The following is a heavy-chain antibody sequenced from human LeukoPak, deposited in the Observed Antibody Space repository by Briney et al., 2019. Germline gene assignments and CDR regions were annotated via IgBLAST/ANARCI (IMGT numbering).Heavy chain of an antibody. Sequence: ASVKVSFKASGYTFTGYYMHWVRQAPGQGLEWMGWINPNSGGTNYAQKFQGRVTMTRDTSISTAYMELSRLRSDDTAVYYCARAGYGSGTTFDYWGQGTLVTVSS. V-gene: IGHV1-2*02. CDR3: ARAGYGSGTTFDY. J-gene: IGHJ4*02. CDR2: INPNSGGT. D-gene: IGHD3-10*01. CDR1: GYTFTGYY.